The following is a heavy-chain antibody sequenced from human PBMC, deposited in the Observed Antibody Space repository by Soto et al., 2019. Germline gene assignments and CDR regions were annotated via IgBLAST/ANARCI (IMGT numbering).Heavy chain of an antibody. J-gene: IGHJ3*02. D-gene: IGHD3-3*01. CDR2: INHSGST. V-gene: IGHV4-34*01. Sequence: QVQLQQWGAGLLKPSETLSLTCAVYGGSFSGYYWSWIRQPPGKGLEWIGEINHSGSTNYNPSLKSRGTISVDTSKNQFSLKLSSVTAADTAVYSCARLALRFHGAFDIWGQGTMVTVSS. CDR1: GGSFSGYY. CDR3: ARLALRFHGAFDI.